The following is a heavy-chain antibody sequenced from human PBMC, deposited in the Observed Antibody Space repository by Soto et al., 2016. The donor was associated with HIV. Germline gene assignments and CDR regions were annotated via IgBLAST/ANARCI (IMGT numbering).Heavy chain of an antibody. CDR2: IKSKTNGGTT. Sequence: EVQLVESGGALVKPGGSLRLSCAASGFTFSNAWMSWVRQAPGKGLEWVGRIKSKTNGGTTDYAAPVKGRFTISRDDSKNTLYLQINSLKTEDTAVYYCTTDSAIAALAFDYWGQGTLVTVSS. CDR1: GFTFSNAW. V-gene: IGHV3-15*02. J-gene: IGHJ4*02. D-gene: IGHD6-13*01. CDR3: TTDSAIAALAFDY.